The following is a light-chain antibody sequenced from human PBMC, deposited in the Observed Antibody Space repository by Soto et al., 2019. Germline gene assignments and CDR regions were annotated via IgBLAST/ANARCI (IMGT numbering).Light chain of an antibody. CDR3: QQRSDSPLT. J-gene: IGKJ4*01. V-gene: IGKV3-11*01. Sequence: VVLTQSPATLSVSPGERATLSCRASRSVSNFFVRYQQKPGQAPTLLIYDVSIRATDTPARFSGSGSETAFTLTIRSLEHEDVAVYYCQQRSDSPLTFGGGTKLEI. CDR1: RSVSNF. CDR2: DVS.